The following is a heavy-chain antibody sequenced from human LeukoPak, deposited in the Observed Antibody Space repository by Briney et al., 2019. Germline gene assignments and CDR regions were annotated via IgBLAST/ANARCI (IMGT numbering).Heavy chain of an antibody. Sequence: KPSETLSLTCTVSGGSISSSGCYWSWIRQPAGKGLEWIGRIFSSGSTNYNPSLKSRVTISVDTSKNQFSLKLNSVNAADTAVYYCAREVRSHYTGTYSYWYLDLWGRGTLVTVSS. CDR1: GGSISSSGCY. CDR2: IFSSGST. D-gene: IGHD1-26*01. J-gene: IGHJ2*01. CDR3: AREVRSHYTGTYSYWYLDL. V-gene: IGHV4-61*02.